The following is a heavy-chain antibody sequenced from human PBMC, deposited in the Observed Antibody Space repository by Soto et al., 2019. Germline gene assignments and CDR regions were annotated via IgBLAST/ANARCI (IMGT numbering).Heavy chain of an antibody. J-gene: IGHJ5*02. D-gene: IGHD6-13*01. Sequence: GKGMEWIGYIKYSGTTNYNPSLKSRVTISVDKSKNQFSLKLSSVTAADTAVYFCARGGHSRSTHWFAPRGHRTAVPVSP. CDR2: IKYSGTT. CDR3: ARGGHSRSTHWFAP. V-gene: IGHV4-59*01.